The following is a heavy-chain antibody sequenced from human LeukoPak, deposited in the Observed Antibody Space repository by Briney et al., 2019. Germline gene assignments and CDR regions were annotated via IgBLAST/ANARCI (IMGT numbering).Heavy chain of an antibody. CDR1: GYTFTSYD. CDR2: MNPNSGNT. CDR3: AREASGPSFDP. D-gene: IGHD6-25*01. J-gene: IGHJ5*02. V-gene: IGHV1-8*01. Sequence: ASVTVSCTASGYTFTSYDINWVRQATGQGLEWMGWMNPNSGNTGYAQKFQGRVTMTRNIFISTAYMELSSLRSEDTAVYYCAREASGPSFDPWGQGTLVTVSS.